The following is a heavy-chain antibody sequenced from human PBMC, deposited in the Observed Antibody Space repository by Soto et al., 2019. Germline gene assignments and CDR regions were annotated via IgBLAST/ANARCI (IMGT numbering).Heavy chain of an antibody. J-gene: IGHJ4*02. Sequence: GGSLRLSCAASGFTFSSYAMHWVRQAPGKGLEWVAVISYDGSNKYYADSVKGRFTISRDNSKNTLYLQMNSLRAEDTAVYYCALAAAGIFTDPFDYWGQGTLVTVSS. CDR1: GFTFSSYA. CDR2: ISYDGSNK. D-gene: IGHD6-13*01. V-gene: IGHV3-30-3*01. CDR3: ALAAAGIFTDPFDY.